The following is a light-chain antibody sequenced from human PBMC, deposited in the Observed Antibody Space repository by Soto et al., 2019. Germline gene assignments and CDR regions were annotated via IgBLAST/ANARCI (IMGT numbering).Light chain of an antibody. V-gene: IGKV3-20*01. J-gene: IGKJ2*01. CDR2: GAS. CDR1: QSVSSSS. Sequence: EIVLTQSPGTLSLSPGEGATLSCRASQSVSSSSLAWYQQKPGQAPRLLIYGASNRATGTPDRFSGSGSGTDFTLTISRLEHEDVAVYHCQQYGSSQYTFGQGTKLEIK. CDR3: QQYGSSQYT.